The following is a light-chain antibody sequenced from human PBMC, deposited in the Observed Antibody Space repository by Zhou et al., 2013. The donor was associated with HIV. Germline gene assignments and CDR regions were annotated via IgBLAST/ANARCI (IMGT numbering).Light chain of an antibody. CDR1: QSVDSN. J-gene: IGKJ1*01. V-gene: IGKV3-15*01. CDR3: QQYGDWKT. Sequence: EIVMTQSPGTLSVSPGERATLSCRASQSVDSNLLAWYQQKPGQAPRLLIYGASTRATGIPARFSGSGSGIEFTLTITSVQSEDFAVYYCQQYGDWKTFGQG. CDR2: GAS.